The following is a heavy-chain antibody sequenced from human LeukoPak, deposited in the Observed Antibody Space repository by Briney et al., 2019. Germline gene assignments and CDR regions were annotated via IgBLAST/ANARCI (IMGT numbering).Heavy chain of an antibody. CDR2: IKPDGSEK. CDR3: ARGGSWFAP. D-gene: IGHD3-10*01. CDR1: GFAFNTFW. V-gene: IGHV3-7*01. J-gene: IGHJ5*02. Sequence: PGGSLRLSCVASGFAFNTFWMSWVRQAPGKGPEWVANIKPDGSEKSHVDSVKGRFTISRDNAKNSLYLQMNSLRAEDTALYYCARGGSWFAPWGQGTLVTVSS.